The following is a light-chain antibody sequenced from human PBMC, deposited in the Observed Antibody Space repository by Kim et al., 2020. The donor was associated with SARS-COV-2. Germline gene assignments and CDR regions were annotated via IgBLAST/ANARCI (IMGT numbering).Light chain of an antibody. CDR1: QGVSSY. J-gene: IGKJ1*01. Sequence: GSTGDRVNITCRASQGVSSYLAWYQQKPGKAPKLLIHAASTLQSGVPSRFSGSGSGTDFTLTINCLQSEDFAIYYCQQYYTYPPAFGPGTKVDIK. CDR3: QQYYTYPPA. CDR2: AAS. V-gene: IGKV1-8*01.